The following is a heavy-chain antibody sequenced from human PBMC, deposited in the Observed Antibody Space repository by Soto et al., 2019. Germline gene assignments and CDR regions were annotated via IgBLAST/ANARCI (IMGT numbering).Heavy chain of an antibody. V-gene: IGHV3-23*01. CDR3: ESRSSGWYFDY. Sequence: GGSLRLSCRASGFSFSSFAMNWVRQAPGKGLERVSVISGSGGSTYYEDSVKGRFTISRDNSKNKLYLQMNSLIAEDTAVYYCESRSSGWYFDYWGQGTLVTVSS. D-gene: IGHD6-19*01. J-gene: IGHJ4*02. CDR1: GFSFSSFA. CDR2: ISGSGGST.